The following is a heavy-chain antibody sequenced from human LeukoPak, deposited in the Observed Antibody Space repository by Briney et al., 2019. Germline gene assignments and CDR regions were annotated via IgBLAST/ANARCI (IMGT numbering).Heavy chain of an antibody. CDR2: ISSSSSYI. CDR1: GFTFSSYS. J-gene: IGHJ4*02. Sequence: GGSLRLSCAASGFTFSSYSMNWVRQAPGKGLEWVSSISSSSSYIYYADSVKGRFTISRDNAKNSLYLQMNSLRAEDTAVYYCARGLPGYGGNSWYFDYWGQGTLVTVSS. V-gene: IGHV3-21*01. CDR3: ARGLPGYGGNSWYFDY. D-gene: IGHD4-23*01.